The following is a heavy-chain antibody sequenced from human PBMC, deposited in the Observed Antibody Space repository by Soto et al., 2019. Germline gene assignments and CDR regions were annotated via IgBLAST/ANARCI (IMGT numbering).Heavy chain of an antibody. CDR3: AKDGYSSGWW. CDR1: GFTFDDYA. D-gene: IGHD6-19*01. Sequence: EVQLVESGGGLVQPGRSLRLSCAASGFTFDDYAMHWVRQAPGKGLEWVSGISGNSGSIGYADSVKGRFTISRDNAKNALYLQMNSLRAEDTALYYCAKDGYSSGWWGGQGTLVTVSS. J-gene: IGHJ4*02. V-gene: IGHV3-9*01. CDR2: ISGNSGSI.